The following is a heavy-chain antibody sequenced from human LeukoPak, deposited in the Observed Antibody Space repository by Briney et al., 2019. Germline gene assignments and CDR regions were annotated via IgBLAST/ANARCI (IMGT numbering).Heavy chain of an antibody. CDR2: IYYSGST. CDR3: ARVGAPHGDCDY. Sequence: SETLSLTCTVSGGSISRGDYYWSWIRQPPGKGLEWIGYIYYSGSTYYNPSLKSRVTISVDTSKNQFSLKLSSVTAADTAVYYCARVGAPHGDCDYWGQGTLVTVSS. V-gene: IGHV4-30-4*08. J-gene: IGHJ4*02. D-gene: IGHD4-17*01. CDR1: GGSISRGDYY.